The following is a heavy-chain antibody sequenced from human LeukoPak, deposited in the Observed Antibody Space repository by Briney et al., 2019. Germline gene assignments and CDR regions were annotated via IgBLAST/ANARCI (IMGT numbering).Heavy chain of an antibody. D-gene: IGHD1-26*01. CDR3: ARDPGPLSGSYLDY. CDR2: IYHSGST. Sequence: SGTLSLTCAVSGDSISSSNWWSWVRQPPGKGLEWIGEIYHSGSTSYNPSLKSRVTISVDKSKNQFSLKLSSVTAADTAVYYCARDPGPLSGSYLDYWGQGRLVTVSS. V-gene: IGHV4-4*02. CDR1: GDSISSSNW. J-gene: IGHJ4*02.